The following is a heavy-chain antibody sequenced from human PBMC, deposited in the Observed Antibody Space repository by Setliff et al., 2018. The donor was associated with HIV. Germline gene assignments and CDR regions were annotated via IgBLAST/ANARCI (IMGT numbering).Heavy chain of an antibody. D-gene: IGHD3-10*01. CDR3: ARNHYYGSGKNRWFDP. J-gene: IGHJ5*02. CDR1: GYPIDSGFY. Sequence: SETLSLTCAVYGYPIDSGFYWGWLRKTPGKGLEWIASSYHTGSKYYNPSLKRRGTISVDTSKNQFSLKLTAVTAADTAVDYCARNHYYGSGKNRWFDPWGQGMLVTVSS. CDR2: SYHTGSK. V-gene: IGHV4-38-2*01.